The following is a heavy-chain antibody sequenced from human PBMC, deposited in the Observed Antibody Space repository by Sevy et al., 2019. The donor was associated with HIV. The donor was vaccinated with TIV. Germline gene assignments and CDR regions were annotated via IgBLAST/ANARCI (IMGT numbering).Heavy chain of an antibody. CDR3: AKEXSEXXXXXY. V-gene: IGHV3-23*01. Sequence: GGSLRLSCVTSGFTFSSYAMSWVRQTPGKGLEWVSAIGGSADYTYYADSVKGRFTISRDNSKNTLYLQMNGLRAEDTAVYYCAKEXSEXXXXXYWGXXXLVTVSS. J-gene: IGHJ4*02. CDR1: GFTFSSYA. CDR2: IGGSADYT.